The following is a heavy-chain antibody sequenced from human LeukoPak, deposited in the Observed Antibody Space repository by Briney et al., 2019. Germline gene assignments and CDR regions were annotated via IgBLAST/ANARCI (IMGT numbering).Heavy chain of an antibody. D-gene: IGHD2-21*01. Sequence: ASVKVSCKASGYTFTSYDINWVRQATGQGLEWMGWMNPNSGNTGYAQKFQGRVTMTRNTSISTAYMELSSLRSEDTAVYYCARYLAPDLDYYYYGMDVWGQGTTVTVSS. CDR1: GYTFTSYD. CDR3: ARYLAPDLDYYYYGMDV. CDR2: MNPNSGNT. V-gene: IGHV1-8*01. J-gene: IGHJ6*02.